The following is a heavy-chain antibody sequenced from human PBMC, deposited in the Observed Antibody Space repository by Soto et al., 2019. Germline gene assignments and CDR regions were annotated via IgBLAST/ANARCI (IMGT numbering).Heavy chain of an antibody. J-gene: IGHJ5*02. D-gene: IGHD6-19*01. CDR1: GFTVGAKY. V-gene: IGHV3-66*01. CDR3: AKAILQWQKVEWFDH. Sequence: EVKLVESGGGLVQPGGSLRLSCAASGFTVGAKYMSWVRQAPGKGLEWVSVLYGSGDTYYADSVRGRFTISRDSSKNTLYLQMNSLRLDDTSVYYCAKAILQWQKVEWFDHWGQGALVSVSS. CDR2: LYGSGDT.